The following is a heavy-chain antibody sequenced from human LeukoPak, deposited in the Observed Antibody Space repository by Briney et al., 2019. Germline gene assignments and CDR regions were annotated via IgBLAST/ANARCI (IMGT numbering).Heavy chain of an antibody. CDR2: VNESGGT. Sequence: GSLRLSCAASGFTFGNYGMSWIRQPPGKGPEWIGEVNESGGTNINPSLRSRVILSVDTSMNQFSLKLISVTAADTGVYYCARGQGATVPKVGKNWFDPWGHGTRVIVSP. CDR1: GFTFGNYG. D-gene: IGHD1-26*01. V-gene: IGHV4-34*01. J-gene: IGHJ5*02. CDR3: ARGQGATVPKVGKNWFDP.